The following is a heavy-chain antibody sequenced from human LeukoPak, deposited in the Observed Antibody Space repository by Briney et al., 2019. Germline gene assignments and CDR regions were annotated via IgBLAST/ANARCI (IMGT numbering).Heavy chain of an antibody. CDR1: GYTFTSYG. Sequence: SVKVSCKASGYTFTSYGISWVRQAPGQGLEWMGGIIPIFGTANYAQKFQGRVTITADESTNTAYMELSSLRSEDTAVYYCARPYSSSSYYYGMDVWGQGTTVTVSS. V-gene: IGHV1-69*13. J-gene: IGHJ6*02. CDR2: IIPIFGTA. D-gene: IGHD6-6*01. CDR3: ARPYSSSSYYYGMDV.